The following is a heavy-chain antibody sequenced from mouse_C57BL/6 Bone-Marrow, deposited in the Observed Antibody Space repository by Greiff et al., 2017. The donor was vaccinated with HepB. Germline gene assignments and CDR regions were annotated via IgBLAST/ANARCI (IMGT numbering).Heavy chain of an antibody. CDR1: GFTFSNYC. CDR2: ISSGGSYT. CDR3: ARPDYVAGFAY. J-gene: IGHJ3*01. Sequence: EVHLVESGGDLVKPGGSLKLSCAASGFTFSNYCMSWVRQTPDKRLEWVGTISSGGSYTYYPDSVKGRFTISRDNAKNTLYLQLSSLTSEDTAVYYCARPDYVAGFAYWCQGTRVTVSA. D-gene: IGHD1-1*01. V-gene: IGHV5-6*01.